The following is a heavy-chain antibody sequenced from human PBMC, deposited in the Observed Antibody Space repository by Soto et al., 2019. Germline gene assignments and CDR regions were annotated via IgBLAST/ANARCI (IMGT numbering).Heavy chain of an antibody. D-gene: IGHD6-13*01. Sequence: QLQLQESGSGLVKPSQTLSLTCAVSGGSISSGGYSWSWIRQPPGQGLEWIGYIYHSGSTYYNPSLKSRVTISVDRSKNQFSLKLSSVTAADTAVYYCAREGGAAAGNYYFDYWGQGTLVTVSS. CDR3: AREGGAAAGNYYFDY. CDR2: IYHSGST. J-gene: IGHJ4*02. CDR1: GGSISSGGYS. V-gene: IGHV4-30-2*01.